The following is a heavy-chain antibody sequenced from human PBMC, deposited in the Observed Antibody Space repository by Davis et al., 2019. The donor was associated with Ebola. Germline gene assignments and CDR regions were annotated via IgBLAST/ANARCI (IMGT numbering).Heavy chain of an antibody. V-gene: IGHV3-33*01. Sequence: GGSLRLSCAASGFTFSSYGMHWVRQAPGKGLEWVAVIWYDGSNKYYADSVKGRFTISRDNSKNTLYLQMNSLRAEDTAVYYCARDLGYITSVDYWGQGTLVTVSS. CDR3: ARDLGYITSVDY. J-gene: IGHJ4*02. CDR1: GFTFSSYG. CDR2: IWYDGSNK. D-gene: IGHD6-6*01.